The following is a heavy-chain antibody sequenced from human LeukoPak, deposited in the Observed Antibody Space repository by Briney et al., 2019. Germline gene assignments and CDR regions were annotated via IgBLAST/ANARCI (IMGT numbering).Heavy chain of an antibody. D-gene: IGHD3-22*01. CDR1: GGSMSTYY. J-gene: IGHJ3*02. V-gene: IGHV4-59*01. CDR2: ISYSGST. Sequence: PSETLSLTSTVSGGSMSTYYWSWIRQPPGKGLECIGYISYSGSTNYNPSLKSRVTISVDTSKSQFSLRLSSVTAADTAVYYCARIPSSGFYYGAFDIWGRGTMVTVSS. CDR3: ARIPSSGFYYGAFDI.